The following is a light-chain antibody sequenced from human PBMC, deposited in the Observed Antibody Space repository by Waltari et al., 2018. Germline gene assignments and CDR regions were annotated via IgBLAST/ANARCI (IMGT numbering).Light chain of an antibody. V-gene: IGLV2-14*03. J-gene: IGLJ1*01. CDR1: SSDVGGHDF. CDR3: CSYSTTHTFV. CDR2: DVS. Sequence: QSALTQPASVSGSPGQSITISCTGSSSDVGGHDFVSWYHQHPGKAPRLIIYDVSHRPSGVSDRFSGSKSGNTASLTISGLQADDEADYYCCSYSTTHTFVFGSGANVSIL.